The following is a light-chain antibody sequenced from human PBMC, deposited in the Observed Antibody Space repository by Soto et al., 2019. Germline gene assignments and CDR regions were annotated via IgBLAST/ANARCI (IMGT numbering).Light chain of an antibody. CDR2: SAS. CDR3: QQLNGYQLA. J-gene: IGKJ4*01. V-gene: IGKV1-9*01. Sequence: DIQLTQSPSFLSAFVGDTVTITCRASQAMSTYLAWYQQKPGKVPKLLLRSASTLQSGVPPRFSGGGSGTEFTLTISTLQPDDSGIYYCQQLNGYQLAFGGGTNVQIK. CDR1: QAMSTY.